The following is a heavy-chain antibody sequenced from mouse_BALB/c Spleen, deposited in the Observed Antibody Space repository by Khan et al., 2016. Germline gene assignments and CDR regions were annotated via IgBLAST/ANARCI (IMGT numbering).Heavy chain of an antibody. V-gene: IGHV9-3*02. CDR3: AREPRAMDY. CDR1: GYTFTKNG. J-gene: IGHJ4*01. CDR2: INTNTGEP. Sequence: QIQLVQSGPELKKPGETVKISCKASGYTFTKNGMNWVKQAPGKGLKWMGWINTNTGEPTYAEEFKGRFALSLETSASTAYLQINNLNNEDTATYFWAREPRAMDYWGQGTSVTVSS.